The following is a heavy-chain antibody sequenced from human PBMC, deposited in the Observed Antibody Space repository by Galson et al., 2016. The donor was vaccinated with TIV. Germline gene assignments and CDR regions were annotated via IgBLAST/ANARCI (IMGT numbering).Heavy chain of an antibody. CDR1: GYSFTSYG. CDR3: ARDPTDYPSYYYLYGMDV. CDR2: ISGYNGNT. J-gene: IGHJ6*02. D-gene: IGHD4-11*01. Sequence: SVKVSCKASGYSFTSYGVSWVRQAPGQGLEWMGWISGYNGNTYYTQNFQGRVTMTTDTSTSTAYLELRSLRSDDTAVYYCARDPTDYPSYYYLYGMDVWGQGTTVTVS. V-gene: IGHV1-18*01.